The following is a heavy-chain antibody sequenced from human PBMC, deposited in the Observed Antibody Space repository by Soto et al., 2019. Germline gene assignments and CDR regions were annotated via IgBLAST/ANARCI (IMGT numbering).Heavy chain of an antibody. CDR1: GFTFSSYA. Sequence: GGSLRLSCAASGFTFSSYAMHWVRQAPGKGLEWVAVISYDGSNKYYADSVKGRFTISRDNSKNTLYLQMNSLRAEDTAVYYCARGGIAARDGDLSYWGQGTLVTVSS. CDR2: ISYDGSNK. D-gene: IGHD6-6*01. CDR3: ARGGIAARDGDLSY. V-gene: IGHV3-30-3*01. J-gene: IGHJ4*02.